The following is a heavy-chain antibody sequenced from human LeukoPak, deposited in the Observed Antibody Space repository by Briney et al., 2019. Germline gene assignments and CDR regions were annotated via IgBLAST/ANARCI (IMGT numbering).Heavy chain of an antibody. CDR1: GGSISSYY. J-gene: IGHJ4*02. D-gene: IGHD5-12*01. CDR2: IYYSGST. Sequence: ETPSLTCTVSGGSISSYYWSWIRQPPGKGLEWIGYIYYSGSTNYSPSHKSRVTISVDTSKNQFSLKLSSVTAADTAVYHCARQGYSAYEILDYWGQGTMVTVSS. CDR3: ARQGYSAYEILDY. V-gene: IGHV4-59*08.